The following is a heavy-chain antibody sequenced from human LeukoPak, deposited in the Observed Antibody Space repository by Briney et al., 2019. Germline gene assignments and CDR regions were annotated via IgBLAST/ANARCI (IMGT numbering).Heavy chain of an antibody. CDR3: AGRYYDFWSGYSAQFDY. V-gene: IGHV4-59*01. J-gene: IGHJ4*02. D-gene: IGHD3-3*01. CDR1: GGSISSYY. CDR2: IYYSGST. Sequence: SETLSLTCTVSGGSISSYYWSWIRQPPGKGLEWIGYIYYSGSTSYNPSLKSRVTISVDTSKNQFSLKLSSVTAADTAVYYCAGRYYDFWSGYSAQFDYWGQGTLATVSS.